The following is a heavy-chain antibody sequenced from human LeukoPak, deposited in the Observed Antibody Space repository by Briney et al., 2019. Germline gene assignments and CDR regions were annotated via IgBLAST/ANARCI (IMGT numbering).Heavy chain of an antibody. CDR2: INPNSGGT. CDR1: GYTFTGYY. Sequence: ASVKVSCKASGYTFTGYYMHWVRQAPGQGLEWMGWINPNSGGTNYAQKFQGRVTMTRDTSITTAYMELSSLRSDDTAVYYCARDGGDTYNWFDPWGQGTLVTVSS. D-gene: IGHD3-16*01. V-gene: IGHV1-2*02. J-gene: IGHJ5*02. CDR3: ARDGGDTYNWFDP.